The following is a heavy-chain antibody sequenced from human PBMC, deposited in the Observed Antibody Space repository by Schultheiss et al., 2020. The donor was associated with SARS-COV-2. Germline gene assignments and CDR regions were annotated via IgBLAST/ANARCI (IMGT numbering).Heavy chain of an antibody. J-gene: IGHJ3*02. Sequence: GSLRLSCTVSGGSVSSGSYYWSWILQPPGKGLEWIGYIYYSGSTNYNPSLKSRVTISVDTSKNQFSLKLSSVTAADTAVYYCAREVATVAFDIWGQGTMVTVSS. D-gene: IGHD5-12*01. CDR3: AREVATVAFDI. CDR1: GGSVSSGSYY. V-gene: IGHV4-61*01. CDR2: IYYSGST.